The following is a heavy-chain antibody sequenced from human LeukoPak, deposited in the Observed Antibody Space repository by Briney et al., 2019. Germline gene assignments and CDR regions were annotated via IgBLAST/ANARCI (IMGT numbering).Heavy chain of an antibody. CDR2: ISGSGGST. Sequence: NPGGSLRLSCAASGFTFSSYAVSWVRQAPGKGLEWVSAISGSGGSTYYADSVKGRFTISRDNSKNTLYLQMNSLRAEDTAVYYCAKLPELQPWLRYVDYWGQGTLVTVSS. CDR3: AKLPELQPWLRYVDY. D-gene: IGHD5-18*01. CDR1: GFTFSSYA. V-gene: IGHV3-23*01. J-gene: IGHJ4*02.